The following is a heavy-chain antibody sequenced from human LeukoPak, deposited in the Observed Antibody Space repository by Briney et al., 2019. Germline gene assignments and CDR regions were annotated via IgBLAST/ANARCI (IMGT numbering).Heavy chain of an antibody. J-gene: IGHJ4*02. D-gene: IGHD1-1*01. CDR1: GGTFSSYA. CDR2: IIPIFGTA. V-gene: IGHV1-69*13. CDR3: AREWTGTTGYFDY. Sequence: SVKVSCKASGGTFSSYAISWVRQAPRQGLEWMGGIIPIFGTANYAQKFQGRVTITADESTSTAYMELSSLRSEDTAVYYCAREWTGTTGYFDYWGQGTLVTVSS.